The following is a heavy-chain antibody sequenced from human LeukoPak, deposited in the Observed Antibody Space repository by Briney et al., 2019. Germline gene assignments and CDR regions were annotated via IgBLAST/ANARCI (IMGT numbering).Heavy chain of an antibody. CDR3: AREAGHGMDV. CDR2: IKYDGSDI. Sequence: GGSLRLSCAASGFVFSTYWMSRVRQTPGKGLEWVANIKYDGSDIFYADSVKGRFTISRDNTRESLFLQMNSLRAGDTAVYYCAREAGHGMDVWGQGTTVTVSS. CDR1: GFVFSTYW. V-gene: IGHV3-7*01. J-gene: IGHJ6*02. D-gene: IGHD6-19*01.